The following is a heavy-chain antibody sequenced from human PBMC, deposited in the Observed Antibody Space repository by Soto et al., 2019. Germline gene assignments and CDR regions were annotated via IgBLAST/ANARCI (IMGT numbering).Heavy chain of an antibody. D-gene: IGHD1-26*01. Sequence: SLRLSCAASGFTFSSYAMRWVRQAPGKGLEWVSAISGSGDSTYYADSVKGRFTISRDNSKNTVYLQMNSLRGEDTAVYYCARRGSGSYYDYWGQGTLVTVSS. CDR1: GFTFSSYA. J-gene: IGHJ4*02. CDR2: ISGSGDST. CDR3: ARRGSGSYYDY. V-gene: IGHV3-23*01.